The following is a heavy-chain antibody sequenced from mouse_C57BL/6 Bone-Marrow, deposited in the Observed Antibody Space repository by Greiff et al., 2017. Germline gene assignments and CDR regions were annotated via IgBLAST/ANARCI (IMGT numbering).Heavy chain of an antibody. CDR1: GYAFSSSW. V-gene: IGHV1-82*01. CDR3: GRGGYY. J-gene: IGHJ2*01. Sequence: VQLQESGPELVKPGASVKISCKASGYAFSSSWMTWVQQRPGKGLEWVGRICPGDGDTNYTGNFKGQATLTADNSSSTAYVQLSSLTSEDSAVYFCGRGGYYGGQGTTLTVSS. CDR2: ICPGDGDT.